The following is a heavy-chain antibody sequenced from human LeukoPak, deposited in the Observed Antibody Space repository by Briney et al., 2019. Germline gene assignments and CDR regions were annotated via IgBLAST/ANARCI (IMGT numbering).Heavy chain of an antibody. CDR2: INPDGSTT. CDR1: GFTFSSYA. V-gene: IGHV3-74*01. D-gene: IGHD3-16*01. Sequence: PGGSLRLSCAASGFTFSSYAMSWVRQVPGKGLVWVSLINPDGSTTTYADSVKGRFTISRDNAKNTVYLQMNSLGGEDTAIYYCARDLRGSPDRWGQGTLVTVSS. J-gene: IGHJ5*02. CDR3: ARDLRGSPDR.